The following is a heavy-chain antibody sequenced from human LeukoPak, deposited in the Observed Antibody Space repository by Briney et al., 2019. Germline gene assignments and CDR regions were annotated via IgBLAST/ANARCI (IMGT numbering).Heavy chain of an antibody. D-gene: IGHD3-3*01. CDR3: ARLNDFWSGYLKYYFDY. Sequence: GESLKISCKGSGYSFTSYWIAWVRQMPRKGLEWMGIIYPRDSETRYSPSFQGQVTISADKSISTAYLQWSSLKASDTAMYYCARLNDFWSGYLKYYFDYWGLGTLVTVSS. J-gene: IGHJ4*02. CDR1: GYSFTSYW. V-gene: IGHV5-51*01. CDR2: IYPRDSET.